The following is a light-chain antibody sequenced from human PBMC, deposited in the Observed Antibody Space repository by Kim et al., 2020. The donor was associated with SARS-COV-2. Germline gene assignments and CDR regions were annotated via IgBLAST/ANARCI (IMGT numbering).Light chain of an antibody. CDR3: QVWDSDSDHWV. J-gene: IGLJ2*01. V-gene: IGLV3-21*04. Sequence: APRRRAWITSGGDRIGSKSVKWYQQKPGQAPVLVIYKDSDRPSGIPERFSGSNFGDTATLTISRVAAGDEADYYCQVWDSDSDHWVFGGGTQLTVL. CDR1: RIGSKS. CDR2: KDS.